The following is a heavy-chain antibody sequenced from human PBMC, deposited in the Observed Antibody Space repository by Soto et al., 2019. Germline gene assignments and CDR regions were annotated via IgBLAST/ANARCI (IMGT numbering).Heavy chain of an antibody. CDR2: ISYDGSNK. J-gene: IGHJ4*02. CDR1: GFTFSSYG. V-gene: IGHV3-30*03. Sequence: QVQLVESGGGVVQPGRSLRLSCAASGFTFSSYGMHWVRQAPGKGLEWVAVISYDGSNKYYADSVKGRFTISRDNSKNTLYLQMNSLRAEDTAVYYCARDYLRPHIRGYYYGFDYWGQGTLVTVSS. CDR3: ARDYLRPHIRGYYYGFDY. D-gene: IGHD3-22*01.